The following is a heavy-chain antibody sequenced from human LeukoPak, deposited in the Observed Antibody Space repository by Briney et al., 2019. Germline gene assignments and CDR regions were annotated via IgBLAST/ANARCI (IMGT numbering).Heavy chain of an antibody. V-gene: IGHV3-74*01. J-gene: IGHJ4*02. CDR3: AKDDLAGGWYHFFDY. CDR2: INSDGSST. CDR1: GFTFSSYW. Sequence: GGSLRLSCAASGFTFSSYWMHWVRQAPGKGLVWVSRINSDGSSTSYADSVKGRFTISRDNSKNTLYLQMNSLRAEDTAVYYCAKDDLAGGWYHFFDYWGREPWSPSPQ. D-gene: IGHD6-19*01.